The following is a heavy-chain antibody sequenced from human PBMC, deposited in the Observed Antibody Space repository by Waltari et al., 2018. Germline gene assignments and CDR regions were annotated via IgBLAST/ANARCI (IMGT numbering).Heavy chain of an antibody. CDR3: ARIVGDDYVDY. J-gene: IGHJ4*02. Sequence: QLQLQESGPGLVKPSETLSLTCTVSGGSISSSSYYWGWIRQPPGKGLEWIGSIYSSGSTYYTPSLKTRVTISVDTSKTQFSLKLSSVTAADTAVYYCARIVGDDYVDYWGQGTLVTVSS. V-gene: IGHV4-39*07. D-gene: IGHD2-15*01. CDR1: GGSISSSSYY. CDR2: IYSSGST.